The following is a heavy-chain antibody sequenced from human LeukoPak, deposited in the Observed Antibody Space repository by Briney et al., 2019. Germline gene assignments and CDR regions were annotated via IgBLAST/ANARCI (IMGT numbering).Heavy chain of an antibody. CDR1: GYTFSNYW. CDR3: ARSPPYCGGDCYAPGFDY. Sequence: TGESLKISCKGSGYTFSNYWIGWVRQLPGKGLEWMGIIYPGDSDTRYSPSFQGQVTISADKSISTAYLQWSSLKASDTAMYYCARSPPYCGGDCYAPGFDYWGQGTLVTVSS. D-gene: IGHD2-21*02. J-gene: IGHJ4*02. V-gene: IGHV5-51*01. CDR2: IYPGDSDT.